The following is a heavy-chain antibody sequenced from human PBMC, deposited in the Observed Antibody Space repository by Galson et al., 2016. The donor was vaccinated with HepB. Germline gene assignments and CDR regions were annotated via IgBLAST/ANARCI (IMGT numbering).Heavy chain of an antibody. Sequence: QSGAEVKKPGESLKISCKGSGYNFATYWIGWVRQMPGKGLEWMRIIYPDDSDTRYSPSFQGQVTISADKSISTACLQWTSLKASDTAMYYCARLRGFDAFEIWGQGTMVTVS. CDR1: GYNFATYW. J-gene: IGHJ3*02. CDR3: ARLRGFDAFEI. V-gene: IGHV5-51*01. D-gene: IGHD3-10*01. CDR2: IYPDDSDT.